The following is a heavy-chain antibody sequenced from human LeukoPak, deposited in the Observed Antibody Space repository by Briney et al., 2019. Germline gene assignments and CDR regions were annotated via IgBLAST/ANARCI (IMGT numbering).Heavy chain of an antibody. J-gene: IGHJ6*03. CDR1: GGSISSYY. D-gene: IGHD1-1*01. V-gene: IGHV4-59*01. Sequence: SETLSLTCTVSGGSISSYYWSWIRQPPGKGLEWIGYISYSGSTNYNPSLKSRVTISVDTSKNQFSLKLSSVTAADTAVYYCARVPCSPGTSYYYMDVWGKGTTITVSS. CDR2: ISYSGST. CDR3: ARVPCSPGTSYYYMDV.